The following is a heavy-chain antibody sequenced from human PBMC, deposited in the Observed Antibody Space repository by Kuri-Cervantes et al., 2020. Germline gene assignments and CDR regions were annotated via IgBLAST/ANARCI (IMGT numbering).Heavy chain of an antibody. CDR1: GFTVSSNY. J-gene: IGHJ6*02. CDR3: ARDGVAVAGTPLYYYYGMDV. V-gene: IGHV3-66*01. Sequence: GGSLRLSCAASGFTVSSNYMSWVRQAPGKGLEWVSVIYSGGSTYYADSVKGGFTISRDNSKNTLYLQMNSLRAEDTAVYYCARDGVAVAGTPLYYYYGMDVWGQGTTVTVSS. CDR2: IYSGGST. D-gene: IGHD6-19*01.